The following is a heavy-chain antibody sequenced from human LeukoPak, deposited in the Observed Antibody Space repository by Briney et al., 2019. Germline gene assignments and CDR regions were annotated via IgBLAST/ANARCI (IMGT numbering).Heavy chain of an antibody. CDR1: GYTFTGYY. V-gene: IGHV1-2*04. J-gene: IGHJ4*02. CDR2: INPNSGGT. D-gene: IGHD3-22*01. Sequence: ASVKVSCKASGYTFTGYYMHWVRQAPGQGLEWMGWINPNSGGTNYAQKFQGWVTMTRDTSISTAYMELSRLRSDDTAVYYCARVLVRRGYYFGYWGQGTLVTVSS. CDR3: ARVLVRRGYYFGY.